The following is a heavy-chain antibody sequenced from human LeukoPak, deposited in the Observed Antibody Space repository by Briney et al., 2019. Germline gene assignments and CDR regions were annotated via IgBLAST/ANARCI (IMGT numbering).Heavy chain of an antibody. CDR1: GFTFSRSA. J-gene: IGHJ4*02. V-gene: IGHV3-23*01. Sequence: GSLRLSCAASGFTFSRSAMTWVRQGPGTGLEFVASIIYSGGATYYADSVKGRSTISRDNPKNTLYLQMNSLRAEDTALYYCAKDGLYYDGSEHVYYFDSWGQGTLVTVSS. CDR2: IIYSGGAT. CDR3: AKDGLYYDGSEHVYYFDS. D-gene: IGHD3-22*01.